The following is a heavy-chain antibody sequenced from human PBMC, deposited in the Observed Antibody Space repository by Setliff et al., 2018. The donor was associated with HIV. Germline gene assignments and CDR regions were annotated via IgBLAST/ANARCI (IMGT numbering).Heavy chain of an antibody. CDR2: INPRGETT. CDR1: GDTFNSYY. Sequence: ASVKVSCKTSGDTFNSYYIYWVRQAPGQGLEWMGMINPRGETTNYAQKFQGRVTMTRDTSTSTVYMELSSLGSEDTAFYYCTRVAVITDDAFDVWGQGTMVTVSS. J-gene: IGHJ3*01. D-gene: IGHD3-16*01. CDR3: TRVAVITDDAFDV. V-gene: IGHV1-46*02.